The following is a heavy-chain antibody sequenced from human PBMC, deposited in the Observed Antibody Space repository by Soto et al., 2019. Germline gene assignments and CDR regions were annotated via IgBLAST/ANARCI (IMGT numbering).Heavy chain of an antibody. J-gene: IGHJ6*02. D-gene: IGHD6-19*01. CDR1: GYSFTSYW. CDR3: ARHIAVAGTGLSGNNYYYYYGMDV. CDR2: IYPGDSDT. Sequence: PGESLKISCKGSGYSFTSYWIGWVRQMPGKGLEWMGIIYPGDSDTRYSPSFQGQVTISADKSISTAYLQWSSLKASDTAMYYCARHIAVAGTGLSGNNYYYYYGMDVWGQGTTVTVSS. V-gene: IGHV5-51*01.